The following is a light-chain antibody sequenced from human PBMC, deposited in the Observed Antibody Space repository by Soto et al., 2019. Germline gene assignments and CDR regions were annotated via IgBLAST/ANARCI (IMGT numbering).Light chain of an antibody. V-gene: IGKV1-39*01. J-gene: IGKJ4*01. CDR1: QSISNY. CDR2: AAS. Sequence: DIQMTQSPSSLSASVADRVTITCRASQSISNYLNWYQQKPGKVPKLLIYAASSLQSGVPSRFSGSGSGTDFTLTISSLQPEDFATYYCQQSSSTPLTFGGGTKVEIK. CDR3: QQSSSTPLT.